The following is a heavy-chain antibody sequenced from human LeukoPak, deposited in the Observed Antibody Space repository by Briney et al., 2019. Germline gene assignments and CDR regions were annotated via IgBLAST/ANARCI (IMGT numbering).Heavy chain of an antibody. CDR1: GGSISSSNW. J-gene: IGHJ1*01. CDR2: IYHSGST. CDR3: ASFSEYFQH. Sequence: KASETLSLTCTVSGGSISSSNWWSWVRPPPGKGLEWIGEIYHSGSTNYNPSLKSRVTISVDKSKNQFSLKLSSVTAADTAVYYCASFSEYFQHWGQGTLVTVSS. V-gene: IGHV4-4*02.